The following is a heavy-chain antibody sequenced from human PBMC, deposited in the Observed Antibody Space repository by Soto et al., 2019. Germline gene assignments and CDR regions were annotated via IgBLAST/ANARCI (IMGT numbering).Heavy chain of an antibody. D-gene: IGHD6-13*01. V-gene: IGHV3-21*01. J-gene: IGHJ6*02. CDR3: ARAVEYSSSWYRSLYYGMDV. CDR2: ISSSSSYI. Sequence: PWWSLRLSCSASVFTFSSYSMNWFRQAPGKGLEWVSSISSSSSYIYYADSVKGRFTISRDNAKNSLYLQMNSLRAEDTAVYYCARAVEYSSSWYRSLYYGMDVWGQGTTVTVSS. CDR1: VFTFSSYS.